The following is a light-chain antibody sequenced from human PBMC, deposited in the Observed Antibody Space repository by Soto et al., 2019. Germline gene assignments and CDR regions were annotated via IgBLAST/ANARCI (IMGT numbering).Light chain of an antibody. CDR3: QQYNDNWT. CDR2: KAS. CDR1: QSVSRW. V-gene: IGKV1-5*03. J-gene: IGKJ1*01. Sequence: DIQMTQSPSTLSAAVGDRVTSTCRASQSVSRWLAWYQQKPGKAPKLLIYKASTLESGVPSRFSGSGSGTEFTLAISSLQPDDSATYYCQQYNDNWTFGQGTKVEIK.